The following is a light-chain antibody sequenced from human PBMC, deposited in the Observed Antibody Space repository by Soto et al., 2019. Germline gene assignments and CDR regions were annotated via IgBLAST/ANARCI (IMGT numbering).Light chain of an antibody. CDR1: QSFSSNY. V-gene: IGKV3-20*01. J-gene: IGKJ1*01. CDR3: QQYGSSPRT. CDR2: GAS. Sequence: EIVLTQSPGALSLPPGARAPLSCRARQSFSSNYLAWYQQKPGQAPRLLIYGASSRASGIPDRFSGSGSGTDFTLTISRLEPEDFAVYYCQQYGSSPRTFGQGTKVDIK.